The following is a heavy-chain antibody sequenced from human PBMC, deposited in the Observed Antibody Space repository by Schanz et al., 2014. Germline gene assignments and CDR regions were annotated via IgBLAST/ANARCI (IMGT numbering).Heavy chain of an antibody. J-gene: IGHJ6*02. CDR2: IWYDGSNK. CDR1: GFIFSSYG. V-gene: IGHV3-33*01. Sequence: QVQLVESGGGVVQPGRSLRLSCAASGFIFSSYGLHWVRQAPGKGLEWVAFIWYDGSNKYYADSVKGRFTISRDNSKNTLYLQMYSLRAEDTSVYFCARVRRRIATPSTPSFRNYYYYAMDVWGQGTTVTVSS. CDR3: ARVRRRIATPSTPSFRNYYYYAMDV. D-gene: IGHD6-13*01.